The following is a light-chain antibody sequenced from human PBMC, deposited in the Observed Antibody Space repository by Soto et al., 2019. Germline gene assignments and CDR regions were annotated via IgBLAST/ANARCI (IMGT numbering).Light chain of an antibody. CDR2: EGS. Sequence: QAVVTQPASVSGSPGQSITISCTGTSSDVGSYNLVSWYQQHPGKAPKLMIYEGSKRPSGVSNRFSGSKSGNTASLTISGLQAEDEADYYCCSYAGSSTFSLVFGGGTKLTVL. CDR1: SSDVGSYNL. CDR3: CSYAGSSTFSLV. V-gene: IGLV2-23*03. J-gene: IGLJ2*01.